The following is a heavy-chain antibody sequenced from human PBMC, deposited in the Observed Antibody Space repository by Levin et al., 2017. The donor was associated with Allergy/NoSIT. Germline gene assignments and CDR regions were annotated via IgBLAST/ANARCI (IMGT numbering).Heavy chain of an antibody. CDR3: ARGGTSHSIPV. CDR2: IYYSGST. V-gene: IGHV4-59*01. CDR1: GGSISSYY. J-gene: IGHJ4*02. Sequence: SETLSLTCTVSGGSISSYYWSWIRQPPGKGLEWIGYIYYSGSTNYNPSLKSRVTISVDTSKNQFSLKLSSVTAADTAVYYCARGGTSHSIPVWGQGTLVTVSS. D-gene: IGHD2-2*01.